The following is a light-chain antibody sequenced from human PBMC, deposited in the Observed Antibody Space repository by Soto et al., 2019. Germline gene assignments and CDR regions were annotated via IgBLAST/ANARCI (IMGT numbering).Light chain of an antibody. CDR3: TSYTSDHPRFYV. J-gene: IGLJ1*01. CDR1: RSNIGAGYD. Sequence: QSVLTQPPSVSGAPGQTVTISCTGSRSNIGAGYDIHWYQFLPGTAPKLLLYSFNKRPSGIPDRFSGSKSGTSASLAISGLQAEDEADYYCTSYTSDHPRFYVFGTGTKVTVL. V-gene: IGLV1-40*01. CDR2: SFN.